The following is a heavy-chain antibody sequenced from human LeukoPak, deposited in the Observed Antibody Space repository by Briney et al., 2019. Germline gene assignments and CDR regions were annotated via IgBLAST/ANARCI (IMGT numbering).Heavy chain of an antibody. CDR3: AKVKGWYGEGYFDY. CDR2: IYSDGRT. Sequence: GSLRLSCAASGFAVSSNYMNWVRQAPGKGLEWVSVIYSDGRTYYADSVKGRFTISRDISKNTLFLEMTSLRAEDTAVYYCAKVKGWYGEGYFDYWGQGTLVTVSS. D-gene: IGHD3-10*01. J-gene: IGHJ4*02. V-gene: IGHV3-53*01. CDR1: GFAVSSNY.